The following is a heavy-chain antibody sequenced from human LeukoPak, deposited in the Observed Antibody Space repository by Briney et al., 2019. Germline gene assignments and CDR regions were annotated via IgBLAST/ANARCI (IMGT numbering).Heavy chain of an antibody. Sequence: GGSLRLSCAASGFTFSSYWMSWVRQAPGKGLEWVANIKQDGSEKYYVDSVKGRFAISRDDAKNTLYLQLNSLRAEDTAVYFCARGGSDTAMANDYWGQGTLVTVSS. V-gene: IGHV3-7*01. CDR2: IKQDGSEK. CDR3: ARGGSDTAMANDY. J-gene: IGHJ4*02. D-gene: IGHD5-18*01. CDR1: GFTFSSYW.